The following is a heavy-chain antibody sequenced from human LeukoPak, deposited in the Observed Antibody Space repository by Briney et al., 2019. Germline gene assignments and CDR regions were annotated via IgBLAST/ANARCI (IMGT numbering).Heavy chain of an antibody. CDR2: IYYSGST. J-gene: IGHJ1*01. CDR1: GGSISSGDYY. D-gene: IGHD2-2*01. V-gene: IGHV4-30-4*01. Sequence: SETLSLTCTVSGGSISSGDYYWSWIRQPPGKGLEWIGYIYYSGSTYYNPSLKSRVTISVDTSKNQFSLKLSSVTAADTAVYYCARVGYCSSTSCYDAEYFQHWGQAPWSPSPQ. CDR3: ARVGYCSSTSCYDAEYFQH.